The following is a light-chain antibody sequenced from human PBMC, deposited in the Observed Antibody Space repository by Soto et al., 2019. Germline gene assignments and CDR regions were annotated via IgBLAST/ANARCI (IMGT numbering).Light chain of an antibody. Sequence: DIQMTQSPSSLSVSVGDRVTITCQASQDIRDSLNWFQQSPGKAPKLLIYDASTLETGVPSRFSGSGSGTLFTVTISSLQPEDVATYYCQQYDNLPLTFGGGTKVEIK. V-gene: IGKV1-33*01. CDR3: QQYDNLPLT. CDR2: DAS. J-gene: IGKJ4*01. CDR1: QDIRDS.